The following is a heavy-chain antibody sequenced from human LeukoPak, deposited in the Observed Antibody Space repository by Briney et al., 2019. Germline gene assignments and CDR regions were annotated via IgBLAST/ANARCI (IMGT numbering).Heavy chain of an antibody. V-gene: IGHV4-4*07. Sequence: SETLSLTCTVSGGSISNYFWSWIRQPAGKGLEWIGRIYTTGRTDYNPSLKSRVTMSVDTSKNQFSLKLSSVTAADTAVYYCGRGYCGGDCYWDSRYYFDYWGQGTLVTVSS. CDR3: GRGYCGGDCYWDSRYYFDY. CDR1: GGSISNYF. CDR2: IYTTGRT. D-gene: IGHD2-21*02. J-gene: IGHJ4*02.